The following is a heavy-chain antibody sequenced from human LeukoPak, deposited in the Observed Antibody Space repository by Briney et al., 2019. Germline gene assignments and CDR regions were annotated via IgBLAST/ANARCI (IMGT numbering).Heavy chain of an antibody. CDR3: ARERVGSSSWYVFSYYYYGMDV. Sequence: PGGSLRLSCAASGFTFSSYWMSWVRQAPGKGLEWVANIKQDGSEEYYVDSVKGRFTISRDNAKNSLYLQMNSLRAEDTAVYYCARERVGSSSWYVFSYYYYGMDVWGQGTTVTVSS. V-gene: IGHV3-7*01. J-gene: IGHJ6*02. CDR1: GFTFSSYW. CDR2: IKQDGSEE. D-gene: IGHD6-13*01.